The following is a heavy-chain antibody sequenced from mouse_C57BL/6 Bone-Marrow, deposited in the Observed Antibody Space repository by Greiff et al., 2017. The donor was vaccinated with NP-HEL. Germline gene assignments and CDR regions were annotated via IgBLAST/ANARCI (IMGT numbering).Heavy chain of an antibody. CDR3: ARRLGDGYTYYAMDY. V-gene: IGHV5-15*01. CDR1: GFTFSDYG. D-gene: IGHD2-3*01. Sequence: VQLQESGGGLVQPGGSLKLSCAASGFTFSDYGMAWVRQAPRKGPEWVAFISNLAYSIYYADTVTGRFTISRENAKNTLYLEMRSLRSEDTAMYYCARRLGDGYTYYAMDYWGQGTSVTVSS. J-gene: IGHJ4*01. CDR2: ISNLAYSI.